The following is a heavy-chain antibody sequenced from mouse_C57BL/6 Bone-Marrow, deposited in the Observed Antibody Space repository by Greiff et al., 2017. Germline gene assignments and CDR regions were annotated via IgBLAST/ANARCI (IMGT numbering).Heavy chain of an antibody. J-gene: IGHJ2*01. Sequence: VPLQQSDAELVKPGASVKISCKVSGYTFTDHTIRWTKQRPEPGLAWIGYIYPRGGSTKYNEKFKGKATSTADKSSSTAYMQLISLTSEDSAVYFCASGGFGYWGQGTTLTVSS. V-gene: IGHV1-78*01. CDR1: GYTFTDHT. CDR3: ASGGFGY. CDR2: IYPRGGST.